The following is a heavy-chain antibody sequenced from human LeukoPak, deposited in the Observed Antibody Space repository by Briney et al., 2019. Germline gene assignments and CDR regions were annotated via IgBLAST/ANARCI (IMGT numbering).Heavy chain of an antibody. V-gene: IGHV3-48*03. CDR2: ISSSGSTL. CDR3: ASRSVGSSGYYYGFDFDY. J-gene: IGHJ4*02. D-gene: IGHD3-22*01. Sequence: GGSLRLSWAAGGFTFRGYEMNWVGQAPGKGLEWVSYISSSGSTLYYAYSVKGRFTISRDNAKNSLYLQMNSLRAEDTAVYYCASRSVGSSGYYYGFDFDYWGQGTLVTVSS. CDR1: GFTFRGYE.